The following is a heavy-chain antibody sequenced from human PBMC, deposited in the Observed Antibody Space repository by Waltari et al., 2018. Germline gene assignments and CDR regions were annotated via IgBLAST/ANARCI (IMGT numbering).Heavy chain of an antibody. D-gene: IGHD6-13*01. CDR2: IFHTGFS. Sequence: QVQLQEAGPGRVKPSEPLSLACGLSGSSVDRGCCGCGIRQPPGKGLEWIGTIFHTGFSYHPPSPRGRVTMSLDTSKNQFSLNLRSVTAADTAMYYCARAPGVAAAAYFDYWGQGVLVTVSS. V-gene: IGHV4-38-2*01. J-gene: IGHJ4*02. CDR1: GSSVDRGCC. CDR3: ARAPGVAAAAYFDY.